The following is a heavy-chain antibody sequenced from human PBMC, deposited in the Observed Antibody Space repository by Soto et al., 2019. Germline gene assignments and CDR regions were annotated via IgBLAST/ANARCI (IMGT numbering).Heavy chain of an antibody. D-gene: IGHD6-13*01. CDR2: ISYDGSNK. J-gene: IGHJ4*02. Sequence: LGVSLSLSWGASGFTFSSYAVHWVRQAPGKGLEWVAVISYDGSNKYYADSVKGRFTISRDNSKNTLYLQMNSLRAEDTAVYYCARDFLIAAANWGQGTLVTVSS. V-gene: IGHV3-30-3*01. CDR1: GFTFSSYA. CDR3: ARDFLIAAAN.